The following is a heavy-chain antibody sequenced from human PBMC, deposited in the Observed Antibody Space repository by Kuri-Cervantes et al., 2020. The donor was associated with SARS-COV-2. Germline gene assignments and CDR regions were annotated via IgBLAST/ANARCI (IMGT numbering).Heavy chain of an antibody. CDR2: IKQDGSEK. CDR3: AREAFGYCSGGSCYSHY. D-gene: IGHD2-15*01. CDR1: GFTFSSYW. J-gene: IGHJ4*02. V-gene: IGHV3-7*01. Sequence: GGSLRLSCAASGFTFSSYWMSWVRQAPGKGLEWVANIKQDGSEKYYVDSVKGRFTISRDNAKNSLCPQMNSLRAEDTAVYYCAREAFGYCSGGSCYSHYWGQGTLVTVSS.